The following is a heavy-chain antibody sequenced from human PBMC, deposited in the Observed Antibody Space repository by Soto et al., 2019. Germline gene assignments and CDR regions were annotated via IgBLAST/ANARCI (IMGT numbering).Heavy chain of an antibody. D-gene: IGHD4-4*01. J-gene: IGHJ6*02. CDR1: GFTFSSYA. Sequence: LRLSSAASGFTFSSYAMSWVRQAPAKGLGWGSAMSGSGRSTYYADDVQGRFTISRDNSKNTLYLQMISVRAEDTAVYYWAKDLGSNYYYGMDVWGQGTTVTVSS. CDR2: MSGSGRST. CDR3: AKDLGSNYYYGMDV. V-gene: IGHV3-23*01.